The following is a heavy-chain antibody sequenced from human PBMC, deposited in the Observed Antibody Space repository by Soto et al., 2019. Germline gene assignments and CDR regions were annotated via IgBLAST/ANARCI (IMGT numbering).Heavy chain of an antibody. D-gene: IGHD6-13*01. CDR2: ISSSSAIM. J-gene: IGHJ5*02. Sequence: EVQLVESGGDLVQIGGSLRLSCAASGLTFSSYSMNWVRQAPGKGLEWVSYISSSSAIMYYADSVKGRFIISRDNAKNPLYLQMNSLRAEDTAVYYCANAPGIARPRWFDPWGQGALVTVSS. V-gene: IGHV3-48*01. CDR3: ANAPGIARPRWFDP. CDR1: GLTFSSYS.